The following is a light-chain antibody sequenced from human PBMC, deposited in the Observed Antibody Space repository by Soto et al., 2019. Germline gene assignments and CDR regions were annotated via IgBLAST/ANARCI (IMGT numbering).Light chain of an antibody. CDR3: CSYAGSYSYV. CDR1: SSDVGDYKY. J-gene: IGLJ1*01. Sequence: QSALTQPRSVSGSPGQSVTISCTGTSSDVGDYKYVSWYRQDPGKAPKIIIYDISERPSGVPDRFSGSKSGNTASLTISGLQAEDESDYSCCSYAGSYSYVFGTGTKLTVL. V-gene: IGLV2-11*01. CDR2: DIS.